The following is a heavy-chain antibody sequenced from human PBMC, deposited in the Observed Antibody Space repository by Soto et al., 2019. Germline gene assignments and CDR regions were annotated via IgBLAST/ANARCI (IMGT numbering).Heavy chain of an antibody. J-gene: IGHJ4*02. CDR1: GFTFSSYA. D-gene: IGHD1-1*01. V-gene: IGHV3-23*01. CDR3: ALPRTGTTAAYFDY. Sequence: GGSLRLSCAASGFTFSSYAMSWVRQAPGRGLEWVSAISGSGDRTYYADSVKGRFTISRDNSKNTLSLQVNSLRAEDTAVYYCALPRTGTTAAYFDYWGQGTLVTVSS. CDR2: ISGSGDRT.